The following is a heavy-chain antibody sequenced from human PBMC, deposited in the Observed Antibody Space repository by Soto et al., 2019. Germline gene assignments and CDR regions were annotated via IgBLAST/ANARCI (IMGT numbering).Heavy chain of an antibody. V-gene: IGHV3-23*01. CDR2: VDYTGSYT. D-gene: IGHD5-12*01. Sequence: EVQLLESGGGLVQPGGSLRLSCAASGFTFSGFAMNWVRQPPGKGLEWVSSVDYTGSYTFYAASVKGQFTITRDNSKNMVYLELNSLRAEDTAVYYCAKRSGGFSEFDYWGQGTLVIVTS. CDR1: GFTFSGFA. CDR3: AKRSGGFSEFDY. J-gene: IGHJ4*02.